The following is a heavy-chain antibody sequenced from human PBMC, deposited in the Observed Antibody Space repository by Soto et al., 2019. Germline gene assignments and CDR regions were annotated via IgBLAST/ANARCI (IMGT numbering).Heavy chain of an antibody. CDR1: GFTFSSYG. Sequence: PGGSLRLSCAASGFTFSSYGMLWVRQAPGKGLEWVAVISYDGSNKYYADSVKGRFTISRDNSKNTLYLQMNSLRAEDTAVYYCAKDLGGGFDYWGQGTLVTVSS. J-gene: IGHJ4*02. CDR2: ISYDGSNK. V-gene: IGHV3-30*18. D-gene: IGHD2-15*01. CDR3: AKDLGGGFDY.